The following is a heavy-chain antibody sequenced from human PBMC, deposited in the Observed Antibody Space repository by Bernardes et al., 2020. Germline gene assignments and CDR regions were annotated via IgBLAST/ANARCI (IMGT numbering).Heavy chain of an antibody. CDR3: ARVSSYYDSSGYYGVDAFDI. J-gene: IGHJ3*02. CDR2: IYYSGST. V-gene: IGHV4-59*01. Sequence: SETLSLTCTVSGGSIRSSYWSWIRQPPGPGLEWIGYIYYSGSTNYNPSLKSRVTISVDTSKNQFSLKLSSVTAADTAVYYCARVSSYYDSSGYYGVDAFDIWGQGTMVTVSS. D-gene: IGHD3-22*01. CDR1: GGSIRSSY.